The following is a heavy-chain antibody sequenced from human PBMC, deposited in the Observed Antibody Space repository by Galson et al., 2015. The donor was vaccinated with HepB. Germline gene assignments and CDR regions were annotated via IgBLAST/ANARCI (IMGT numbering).Heavy chain of an antibody. J-gene: IGHJ3*02. CDR3: AREQTGPAFDI. CDR1: GFTFSSYA. CDR2: ISYDGSNK. D-gene: IGHD1-1*01. Sequence: SLRLSCAASGFTFSSYAMHWVRQAPGKGLEWVAVISYDGSNKYYADSVKGRFTISRDNTKNTLYLQMNSLRAEDTAVYYCAREQTGPAFDIWGQGTMVTVSS. V-gene: IGHV3-30*04.